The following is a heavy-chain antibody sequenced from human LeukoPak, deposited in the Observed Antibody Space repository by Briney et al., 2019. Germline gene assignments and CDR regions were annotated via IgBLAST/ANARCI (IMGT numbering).Heavy chain of an antibody. Sequence: GGSLRLSCAASGFTFSSHGMNWVRQAPGKGLEWVANIKEDGSDKNYVVSMKGRFTISRDNAKNSLYLQMNSLRAEDTAVYYCARDLMGIAYRGAFYYWGQGTLVTVSS. CDR3: ARDLMGIAYRGAFYY. CDR1: GFTFSSHG. J-gene: IGHJ4*02. D-gene: IGHD6-13*01. CDR2: IKEDGSDK. V-gene: IGHV3-7*03.